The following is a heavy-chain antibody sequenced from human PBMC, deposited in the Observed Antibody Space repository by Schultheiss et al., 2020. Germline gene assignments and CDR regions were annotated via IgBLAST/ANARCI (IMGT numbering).Heavy chain of an antibody. CDR2: INPSGGST. J-gene: IGHJ6*02. Sequence: ASVKVSCKASGGTFSSYAISWVRQAPGQGLEWMGIINPSGGSTSYAQKFQGRVTMTRDTSTSTVYMELSSLRSEDTAVYYCARAPPWGVMGRYYYYGMDVWGQGTTVTVSS. CDR1: GGTFSSYA. D-gene: IGHD3-16*01. V-gene: IGHV1-46*01. CDR3: ARAPPWGVMGRYYYYGMDV.